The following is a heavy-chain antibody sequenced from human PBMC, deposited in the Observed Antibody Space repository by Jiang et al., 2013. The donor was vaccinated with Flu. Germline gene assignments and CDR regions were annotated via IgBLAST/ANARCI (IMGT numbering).Heavy chain of an antibody. CDR2: INPSGGST. D-gene: IGHD4-23*01. J-gene: IGHJ6*02. CDR1: GYTFTSYY. Sequence: SGAEVKKPGASVKVSCKASGYTFTSYYMHWVRQAPGQGLEWMGIINPSGGSTSYAQKFQGRVTMTRDTSTSTVYMELSSLRSEDTAVYYCAVHGGNGDGYYYYGMDVWGQGTTVTVSS. CDR3: AVHGGNGDGYYYYGMDV. V-gene: IGHV1-46*03.